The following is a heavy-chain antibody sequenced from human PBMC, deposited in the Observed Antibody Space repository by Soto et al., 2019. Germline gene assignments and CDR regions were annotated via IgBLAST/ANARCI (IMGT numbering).Heavy chain of an antibody. CDR3: ARVSPPSGAQYYYDSSGYPPDY. J-gene: IGHJ4*02. D-gene: IGHD3-22*01. CDR1: SYTFTSYG. CDR2: IIPIFGTA. V-gene: IGHV1-69*13. Sequence: QVQLVQSGAEVKKPGASVKVSCKASSYTFTSYGISWVRQAPGQGLEWMGGIIPIFGTANYAQKFQGRVTITADESTSTTYMELSSLRSEDTAVYYCARVSPPSGAQYYYDSSGYPPDYWGQGTLVTVSS.